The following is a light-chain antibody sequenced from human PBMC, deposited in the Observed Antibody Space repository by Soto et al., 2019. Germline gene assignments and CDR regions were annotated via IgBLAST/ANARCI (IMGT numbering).Light chain of an antibody. CDR3: AAWDDSLNGYV. J-gene: IGLJ1*01. CDR2: SNN. Sequence: QSVLTQPPSASGTPGQRVTISCSGISSNIGSNTVNWYQQLPGTAPKLLIYSNNQRPSGVPDRFSGSKSGTSASLAISGLQADDEADYYCAAWDDSLNGYVFGTGTKLTVL. CDR1: SSNIGSNT. V-gene: IGLV1-44*01.